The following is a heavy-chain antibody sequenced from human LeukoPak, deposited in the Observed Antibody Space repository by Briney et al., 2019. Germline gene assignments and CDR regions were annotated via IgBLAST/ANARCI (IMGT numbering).Heavy chain of an antibody. J-gene: IGHJ5*02. V-gene: IGHV3-7*01. CDR1: GFTFSSYW. D-gene: IGHD6-19*01. CDR2: IKQDGSEK. Sequence: PGGSLRLSCAASGFTFSSYWMSWVRQAPGKGLEWVANIKQDGSEKYYVDSVKGRFTISRDNAKNSLYLQMNSLRAEDTAVYYCARDSRIAVAGMNWFDPWGQGTLVTVSS. CDR3: ARDSRIAVAGMNWFDP.